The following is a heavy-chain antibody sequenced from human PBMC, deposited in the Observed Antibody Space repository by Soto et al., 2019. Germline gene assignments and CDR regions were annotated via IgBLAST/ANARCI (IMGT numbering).Heavy chain of an antibody. Sequence: GGSLRLSWAASGFTFSNYAMSWVRQAPGKGLEWVSGISGSGKSTYYADSVKGRFTISRDNSKNTLFLQMNSLRVEDTAMYYCAKSDIVVVPAAVVDYWGQGTQVTVSS. D-gene: IGHD2-2*01. V-gene: IGHV3-23*01. CDR1: GFTFSNYA. CDR2: ISGSGKST. CDR3: AKSDIVVVPAAVVDY. J-gene: IGHJ4*02.